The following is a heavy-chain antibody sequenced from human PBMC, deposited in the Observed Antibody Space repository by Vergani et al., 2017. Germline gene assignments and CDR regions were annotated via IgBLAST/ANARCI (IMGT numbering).Heavy chain of an antibody. V-gene: IGHV3-30*02. D-gene: IGHD3-16*01. Sequence: QVQLVESGGGVVQRGGSLRLSCATSGFTLSNYYMQWIHQGRGKGLEFVAFIQFDGSNQYYADSVKGRFTLSRDFSKNTLYLQMNSLRTDDTATYYCAKHFRGWGIDYWGQGTQVIVSS. CDR2: IQFDGSNQ. J-gene: IGHJ4*02. CDR3: AKHFRGWGIDY. CDR1: GFTLSNYY.